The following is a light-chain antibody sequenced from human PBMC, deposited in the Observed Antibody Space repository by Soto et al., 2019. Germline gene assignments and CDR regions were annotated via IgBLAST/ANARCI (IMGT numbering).Light chain of an antibody. CDR3: LSYMGNGIYL. Sequence: QTVVTQEPAVSVSPGGTVTLTCGFRSAPLSTTYYPAWCQQAPGQPPRTLIYSTNTRSSGVPDRFSGSIRGNKAALTITGAQADDEAYYYCLSYMGNGIYLFGPGTKVTVL. CDR2: STN. V-gene: IGLV8-61*01. CDR1: SAPLSTTYY. J-gene: IGLJ1*01.